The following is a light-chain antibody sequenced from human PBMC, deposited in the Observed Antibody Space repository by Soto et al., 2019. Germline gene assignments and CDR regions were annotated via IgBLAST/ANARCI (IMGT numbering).Light chain of an antibody. CDR3: QSYDSRLTGSVV. CDR1: SSNIGGNS. V-gene: IGLV1-44*01. Sequence: QPVLTQPPSASGTPGQRVTISCSGSSSNIGGNSVNWYQQLPGAAPKLLIYSDNQRPSGVPDRFSGSKSGTSASLAISGLQSEDEADYYCQSYDSRLTGSVVFGGGTKLTVL. CDR2: SDN. J-gene: IGLJ2*01.